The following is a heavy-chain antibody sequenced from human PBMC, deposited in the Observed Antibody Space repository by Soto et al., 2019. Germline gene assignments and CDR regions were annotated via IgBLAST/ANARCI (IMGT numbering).Heavy chain of an antibody. J-gene: IGHJ6*02. CDR2: IIPIFGTA. CDR3: ARESPHGQLNYYGMDV. Sequence: QVQLVQSGAEVKKPGSSVKVSCKASGGTFSSYAISWVRQAPGQGLEWMGGIIPIFGTANYAQKFQGRVTITADKSTSTAYMGLSSLRSEDTAVYYCARESPHGQLNYYGMDVWGQGTTVTVSS. D-gene: IGHD6-6*01. V-gene: IGHV1-69*06. CDR1: GGTFSSYA.